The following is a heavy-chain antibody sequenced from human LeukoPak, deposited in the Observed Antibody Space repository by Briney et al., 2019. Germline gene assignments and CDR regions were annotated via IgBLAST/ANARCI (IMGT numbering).Heavy chain of an antibody. CDR3: VRDRAVSPFPPDAFDM. CDR1: GFAFSNYW. Sequence: QPGGSLRLSRAASGFAFSNYWMHWVRQAPGKGLVWVSRINSDGRSTKYADSVKGRFTISRDNAKNTLYLQMNSLRAEDTAVYYCVRDRAVSPFPPDAFDMWGQGTMVTVAS. J-gene: IGHJ3*02. V-gene: IGHV3-74*01. D-gene: IGHD4-17*01. CDR2: INSDGRST.